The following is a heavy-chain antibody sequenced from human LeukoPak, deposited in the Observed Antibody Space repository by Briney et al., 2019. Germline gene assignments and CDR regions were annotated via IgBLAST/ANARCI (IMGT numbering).Heavy chain of an antibody. CDR3: ATYGNVVGACDY. CDR1: GYSISSGYY. J-gene: IGHJ4*02. D-gene: IGHD1-26*01. Sequence: SETLSLTCTVSGYSISSGYYWGWTRQPPGKGLEWIGSIYHSGSTYYNPSLKRRVTMSVDTSKNQFSLKLSSVTAADTAVYYCATYGNVVGACDYWGQGTLVTVSS. CDR2: IYHSGST. V-gene: IGHV4-38-2*02.